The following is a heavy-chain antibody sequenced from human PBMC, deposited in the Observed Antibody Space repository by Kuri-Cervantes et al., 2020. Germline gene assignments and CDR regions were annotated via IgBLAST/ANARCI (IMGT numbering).Heavy chain of an antibody. V-gene: IGHV4-34*01. CDR3: ARGGGYSYGSYYYYYMDV. Sequence: SETLSLTCAVYGGSFSGYYWSWIRQPPGKGLEWIGEINHSGSTNYNPSLKSRVTISVDTSKNQFSLKLSSVTAADTAVYYCARGGGYSYGSYYYYYMDVWGKGTTVTVSS. D-gene: IGHD5-18*01. J-gene: IGHJ6*03. CDR2: INHSGST. CDR1: GGSFSGYY.